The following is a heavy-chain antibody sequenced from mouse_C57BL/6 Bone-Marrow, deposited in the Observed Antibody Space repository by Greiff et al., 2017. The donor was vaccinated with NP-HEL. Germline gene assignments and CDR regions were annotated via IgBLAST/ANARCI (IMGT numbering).Heavy chain of an antibody. CDR2: ISSGGSYT. J-gene: IGHJ4*01. CDR3: ARQTAQATDAMDY. Sequence: EVQGVESGGDLVKPGGSLKLSCAASGFTFSSYGMSWVRQTPDKRLEWVATISSGGSYTYYPDSVKGRFTISRDNAKNTLYLQMSSLKSEDTAMYYCARQTAQATDAMDYWGQGTSVTVSS. V-gene: IGHV5-6*01. D-gene: IGHD3-2*02. CDR1: GFTFSSYG.